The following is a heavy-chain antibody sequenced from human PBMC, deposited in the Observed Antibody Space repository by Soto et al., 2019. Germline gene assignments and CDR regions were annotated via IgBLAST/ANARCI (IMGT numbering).Heavy chain of an antibody. CDR1: GFTFSSYE. V-gene: IGHV3-48*03. CDR3: ARGVYSSSWHRGYHNWFDP. Sequence: QPGGSLRLSCAASGFTFSSYEMNWVRQAPGKGLEWVSYISSSGSTIYYADSVKGRFTISRDNAKNSLYLQMNSLRAEDTAVYYYARGVYSSSWHRGYHNWFDPWGQGTLVTVSS. D-gene: IGHD6-13*01. J-gene: IGHJ5*02. CDR2: ISSSGSTI.